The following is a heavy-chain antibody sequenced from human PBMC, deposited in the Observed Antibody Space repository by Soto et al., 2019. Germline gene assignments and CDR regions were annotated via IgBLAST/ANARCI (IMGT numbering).Heavy chain of an antibody. V-gene: IGHV1-8*01. CDR1: GYTFTIYD. J-gene: IGHJ3*02. CDR2: MNPNSSNT. Sequence: GASVKVSCKASGYTFTIYDINWVRQATGQGHEWMGWMNPNSSNTGYAQKFQGRVTMTRNTSISTAYMELSRLRSEDTAVYYCARECSGGSCYSGAVAFDIWGQGTMVTVSS. D-gene: IGHD2-15*01. CDR3: ARECSGGSCYSGAVAFDI.